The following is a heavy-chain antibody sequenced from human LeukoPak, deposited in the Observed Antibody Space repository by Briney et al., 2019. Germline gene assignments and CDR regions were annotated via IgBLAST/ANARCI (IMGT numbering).Heavy chain of an antibody. CDR2: MNPNSGNT. Sequence: ASVKVSCKASGYTFTSYDINWVRQATGQGLEWMGWMNPNSGNTGYAQKFQGRVTITTDESTSTAYMELSSLRSEDTAVYYCARGLPGIAAALGAYIDYYYYYMDVWGKGTTVTVSS. J-gene: IGHJ6*03. CDR3: ARGLPGIAAALGAYIDYYYYYMDV. V-gene: IGHV1-8*01. CDR1: GYTFTSYD. D-gene: IGHD6-13*01.